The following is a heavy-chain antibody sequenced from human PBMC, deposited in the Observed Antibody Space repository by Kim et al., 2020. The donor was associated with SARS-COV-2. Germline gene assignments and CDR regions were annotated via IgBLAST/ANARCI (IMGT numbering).Heavy chain of an antibody. CDR2: IYSGGNT. CDR3: VRVRPPPSVSFEL. D-gene: IGHD1-7*01. V-gene: IGHV3-53*04. J-gene: IGHJ4*02. Sequence: GGSLRLSCGPSGLIVSRNFMGWVRQAPGKGLEWVSIIYSGGNTYYADFVEGRFTISRHNSENTISLQMNRLRPEDTAVYYCVRVRPPPSVSFELWAPGTL. CDR1: GLIVSRNF.